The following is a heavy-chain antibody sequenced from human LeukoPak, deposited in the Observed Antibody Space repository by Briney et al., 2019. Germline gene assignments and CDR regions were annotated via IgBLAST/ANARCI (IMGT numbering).Heavy chain of an antibody. CDR2: IYYSGST. D-gene: IGHD3-22*01. V-gene: IGHV4-38-2*02. J-gene: IGHJ3*02. Sequence: SETLSLTCTVSGYSISSIHCWGWVRQPPGKGLEWIGYIYYSGSTYYNPSLKSRVTISVDTSKNQFSLKLSSVTAADAAVYYCARGDSSSEAFDIWGQGTMVTVSS. CDR3: ARGDSSSEAFDI. CDR1: GYSISSIHC.